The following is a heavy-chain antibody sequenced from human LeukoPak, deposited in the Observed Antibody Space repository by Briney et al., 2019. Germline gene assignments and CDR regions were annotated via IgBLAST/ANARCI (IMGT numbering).Heavy chain of an antibody. Sequence: GGSLTLSCAASGFTFSSYWMHWVRQAPGKGLVWVSRINSDGSSTSYADSVKGRFTISRDNAKNTLYLQMNSLRAEDTAVYYCARVVVDTAMVFDYWGQGTLVTVSS. CDR1: GFTFSSYW. D-gene: IGHD5-18*01. V-gene: IGHV3-74*01. CDR3: ARVVVDTAMVFDY. J-gene: IGHJ4*02. CDR2: INSDGSST.